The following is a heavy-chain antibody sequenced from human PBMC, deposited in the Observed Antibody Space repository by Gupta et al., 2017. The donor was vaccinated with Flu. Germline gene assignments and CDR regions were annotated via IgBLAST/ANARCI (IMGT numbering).Heavy chain of an antibody. CDR2: INTSGGGT. J-gene: IGHJ3*02. V-gene: IGHV1-46*01. CDR3: ARDEYSGNYSGERRFEI. D-gene: IGHD1-26*01. Sequence: QVQLVQSGAEVRKPGASVRVSCKASGYTFSSQYMHWVRQSPGPGLEWMGMINTSGGGTTDAQKVQGRVTMTRDTPASTVYMDLSSVRPEDTATYYCARDEYSGNYSGERRFEIWGQGTMVTVSS. CDR1: GYTFSSQY.